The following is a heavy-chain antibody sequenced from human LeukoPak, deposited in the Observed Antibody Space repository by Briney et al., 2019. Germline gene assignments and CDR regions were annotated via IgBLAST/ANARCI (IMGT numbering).Heavy chain of an antibody. J-gene: IGHJ4*02. Sequence: GGSLRLSCAASGFTFSGYGMHWVRQAPGKGLEWVAVISFDGSNNYYVDSVKGRFTISRDNSKNTLYLQMNSLRAEDTAVYYRARIYCTNGVCSNYFDYWGREPWSPSPQ. CDR2: ISFDGSNN. D-gene: IGHD2-8*01. CDR1: GFTFSGYG. CDR3: ARIYCTNGVCSNYFDY. V-gene: IGHV3-30*03.